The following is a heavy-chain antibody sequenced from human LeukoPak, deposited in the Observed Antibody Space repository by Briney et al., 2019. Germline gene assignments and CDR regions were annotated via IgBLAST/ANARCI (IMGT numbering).Heavy chain of an antibody. Sequence: GGSLRLSCEASGFILNFNRYWMHWVRQAPGKGLVWVSCIKSYADGSGTTYADSVKGRFTISRDDARKSMYLQMNSLRVEDTAVYYCAKDRANWAIDYWGQGTLVTVSS. CDR3: AKDRANWAIDY. D-gene: IGHD3-16*01. V-gene: IGHV3-74*03. CDR1: GFILNFNRYW. CDR2: IKSYADGSGT. J-gene: IGHJ4*02.